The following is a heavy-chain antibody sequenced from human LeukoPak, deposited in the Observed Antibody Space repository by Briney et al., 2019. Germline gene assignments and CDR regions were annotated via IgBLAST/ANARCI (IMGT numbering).Heavy chain of an antibody. CDR2: IIPIFGTA. V-gene: IGHV1-69*06. Sequence: SVKVSCKASGGTFSSYAISWVRQAPGQGLEWMGGIIPIFGTANYAQKFQGGVTITADKSTSTAYMELSSLRSEDTAVYYCARGGTAMVTEYDAFDIWGQGTMVTVSS. CDR1: GGTFSSYA. CDR3: ARGGTAMVTEYDAFDI. D-gene: IGHD5-18*01. J-gene: IGHJ3*02.